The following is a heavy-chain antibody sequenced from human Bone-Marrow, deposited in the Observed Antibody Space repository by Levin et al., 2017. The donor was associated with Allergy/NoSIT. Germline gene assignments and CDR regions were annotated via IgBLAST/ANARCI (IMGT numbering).Heavy chain of an antibody. CDR3: ASLPRGRDDVFQYWFDP. D-gene: IGHD1-1*01. CDR2: IYPGDSDT. V-gene: IGHV5-51*01. CDR1: GSRFPNYW. Sequence: PGGSLRLSCKGSGSRFPNYWIGWVRQMPGIGLEWMGIIYPGDSDTRYSPSFQGQVTISADNSINTAYLQFNTLKLSDTAIYFCASLPRGRDDVFQYWFDPWGQGTLVTVSS. J-gene: IGHJ5*02.